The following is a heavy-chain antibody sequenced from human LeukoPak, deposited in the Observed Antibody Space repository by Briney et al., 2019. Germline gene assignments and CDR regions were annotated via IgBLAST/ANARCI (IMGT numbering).Heavy chain of an antibody. CDR1: GGTFSSYA. Sequence: ASVKVSCKASGGTFSSYAVSWVRQTPGQGLEWLGGIIPVFGTTTYAQKFQDKVTMTADKSTNTAYLQISSLTSDDTAVYYCARGHHIGAVTTGEGAFDIWGQGTMVTVSS. CDR3: ARGHHIGAVTTGEGAFDI. J-gene: IGHJ3*02. CDR2: IIPVFGTT. D-gene: IGHD4-17*01. V-gene: IGHV1-69*06.